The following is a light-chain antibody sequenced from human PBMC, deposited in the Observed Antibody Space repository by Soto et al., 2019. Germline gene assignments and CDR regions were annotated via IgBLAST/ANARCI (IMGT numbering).Light chain of an antibody. CDR1: QSVSSY. CDR2: EAS. CDR3: QQRRNWPPLT. V-gene: IGKV3-11*02. Sequence: EIVLTQSPATLSLSPGERATLSCRASQSVSSYLAWYQQKPGQAPRLLIYEASNRATDIPARFSGSGSGRAFTRTISSLEPEDFAVYYCQQRRNWPPLTCGGGNKVEIK. J-gene: IGKJ4*01.